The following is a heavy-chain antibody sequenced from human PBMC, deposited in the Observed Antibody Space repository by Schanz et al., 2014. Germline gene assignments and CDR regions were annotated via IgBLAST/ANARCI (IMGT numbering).Heavy chain of an antibody. CDR2: IYYSGST. CDR3: ASKGLTTDAFDI. Sequence: QVQLQESGPGLVKPSETLSLTCTVSGVSITNNYWAWVRQPPGKGLEWIGYIYYSGSTYYNPSLKGRFTMSVDTSKNQFSLKLRSVTAVDTAVYYCASKGLTTDAFDIWGQGTMVTVSS. CDR1: GVSITNNY. V-gene: IGHV4-59*04. J-gene: IGHJ3*02. D-gene: IGHD2-8*01.